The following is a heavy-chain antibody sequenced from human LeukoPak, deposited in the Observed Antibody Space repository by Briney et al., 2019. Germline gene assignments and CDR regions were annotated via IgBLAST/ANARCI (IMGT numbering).Heavy chain of an antibody. J-gene: IGHJ4*02. Sequence: GGSLRLSCAASGFSFSKYWMSWVRQAPGKGLEWVAHIKQDGSQKHDVDSAKGRFTFSRDNSKNSMFLQMNSLRAEDTAVYYCARLSFYSFVYWGQGTLVTVSS. CDR1: GFSFSKYW. D-gene: IGHD2/OR15-2a*01. CDR2: IKQDGSQK. V-gene: IGHV3-7*01. CDR3: ARLSFYSFVY.